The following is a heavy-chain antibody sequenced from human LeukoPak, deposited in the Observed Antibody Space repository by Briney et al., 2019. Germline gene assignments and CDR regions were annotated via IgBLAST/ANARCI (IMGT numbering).Heavy chain of an antibody. CDR2: IYSGGST. V-gene: IGHV3-53*01. CDR3: ARERATVTTVSYYYMDV. J-gene: IGHJ6*03. D-gene: IGHD4-17*01. CDR1: GFTVSSNY. Sequence: GGSLRLSCAASGFTVSSNYMSWVRQAPGRGLEWVSVIYSGGSTYYADSVKGRFTISRGNSKNTLYLQMNSLRAEDTAVYYCARERATVTTVSYYYMDVWGKGTTVTVSS.